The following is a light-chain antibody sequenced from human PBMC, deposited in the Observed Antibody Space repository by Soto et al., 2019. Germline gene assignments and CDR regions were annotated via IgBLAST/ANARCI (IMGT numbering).Light chain of an antibody. CDR3: QQYGSSPRT. V-gene: IGKV3-20*01. Sequence: IVLTQSPGTLSLSPGERATLSCRASQSVSISYLAWYQQKPGQAPRLVIYGASSRPTGIPDRFSGSGSGTDFTLTISRLESEDFAVYYCQQYGSSPRTFGQGTKLEIK. CDR2: GAS. J-gene: IGKJ2*01. CDR1: QSVSISY.